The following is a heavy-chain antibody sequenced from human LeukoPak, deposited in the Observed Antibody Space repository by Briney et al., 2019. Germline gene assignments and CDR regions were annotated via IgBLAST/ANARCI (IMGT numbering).Heavy chain of an antibody. D-gene: IGHD6-13*01. CDR1: GFTFSSYA. Sequence: GGSLRLSCAASGFTFSSYAMSWVRQAPGKGLEWVSAISGSGGSTYYADSVKGRFTISRDNSKNTLYLQMNSLRAEDTAVYYCAKVGFISSWYSTYFYYFDYWGQGTLVTVSS. V-gene: IGHV3-23*01. CDR2: ISGSGGST. J-gene: IGHJ4*02. CDR3: AKVGFISSWYSTYFYYFDY.